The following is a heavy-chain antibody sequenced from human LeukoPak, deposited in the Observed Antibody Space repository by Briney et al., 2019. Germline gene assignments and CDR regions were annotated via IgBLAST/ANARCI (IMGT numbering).Heavy chain of an antibody. J-gene: IGHJ4*02. CDR3: AKNGLGAVVKTD. CDR1: GYTFTCYG. Sequence: GASVKVSCKASGYTFTCYGISWVRQAPGQGLEWMGWINTNTGNPTYAQGFTGRIVFSLDTSVSTAYLQISSLKAEDSAVYYCAKNGLGAVVKTDWGQGTLVTVSS. D-gene: IGHD3-22*01. CDR2: INTNTGNP. V-gene: IGHV7-4-1*02.